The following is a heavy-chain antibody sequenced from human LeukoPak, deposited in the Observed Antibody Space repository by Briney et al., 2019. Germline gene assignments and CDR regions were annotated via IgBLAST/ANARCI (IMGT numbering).Heavy chain of an antibody. D-gene: IGHD2-2*01. CDR3: ARADCSSTSCYLSGGFDP. V-gene: IGHV4-38-2*01. J-gene: IGHJ5*02. Sequence: SETLSLTCAVSGYSISSGYYWGWIRQPPGKGLEGIGSIYHSGSTYHNPSLKSRVTISVDTSKNQFSLKLSSVTAADTAVYYCARADCSSTSCYLSGGFDPWGQGTLVTVSS. CDR1: GYSISSGYY. CDR2: IYHSGST.